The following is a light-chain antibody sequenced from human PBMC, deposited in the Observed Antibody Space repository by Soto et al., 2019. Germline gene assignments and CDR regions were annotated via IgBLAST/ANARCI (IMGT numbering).Light chain of an antibody. J-gene: IGKJ1*01. Sequence: EIVLTQSPGILSLSPGERATLSCRASQSVSSNYLAWYQQKFGQAPRLLIFGASSRATGIPDRFSGSGSGTDFTLTISRLEPEDFALYYCQHYGSSRTFGQGTKLEIK. CDR3: QHYGSSRT. V-gene: IGKV3-20*01. CDR1: QSVSSNY. CDR2: GAS.